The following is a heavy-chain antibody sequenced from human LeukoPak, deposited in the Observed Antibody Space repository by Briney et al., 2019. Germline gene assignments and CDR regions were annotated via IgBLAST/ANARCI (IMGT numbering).Heavy chain of an antibody. CDR3: ARGNWRECFDY. J-gene: IGHJ4*02. D-gene: IGHD1-1*01. CDR1: GGSISSYY. Sequence: SETLSLTCTVSGGSISSYYWSWIRQPQGKGLEWIGYIYYSGSTNYNPSLKSRVTISVDTSKDQFSLKLSSVTAADTAVYYCARGNWRECFDYWGQGTLVTVSS. CDR2: IYYSGST. V-gene: IGHV4-59*01.